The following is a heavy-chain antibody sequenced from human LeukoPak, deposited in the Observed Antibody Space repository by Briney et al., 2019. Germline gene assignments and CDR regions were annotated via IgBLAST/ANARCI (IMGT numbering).Heavy chain of an antibody. CDR3: ARDGVASPGLFDY. D-gene: IGHD6-13*01. V-gene: IGHV3-48*02. J-gene: IGHJ4*02. Sequence: QPGGSPRLSCTASGFTFSTYSMNWVRQAPGKGLEWVSYISSSISTIYYTDSVKGRFTISRDNARNSLYLQMNSLRDEDTAVYYCARDGVASPGLFDYWGQGTLVTVSS. CDR2: ISSSISTI. CDR1: GFTFSTYS.